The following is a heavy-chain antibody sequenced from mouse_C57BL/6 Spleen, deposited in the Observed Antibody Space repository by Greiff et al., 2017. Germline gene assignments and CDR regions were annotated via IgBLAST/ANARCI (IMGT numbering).Heavy chain of an antibody. CDR2: IWGGGST. D-gene: IGHD2-4*01. Sequence: VKLQESGPGLVAPSQSLSITCTVSGFSLTSYGVDWVRQPPGKGLEWLGVIWGGGSTNYNSALMSRLSISKDNSKSKVFLKMNSLQTDDTAMYSCAKHESLEDYDWFAYWGQGTLVTVSA. J-gene: IGHJ3*01. CDR1: GFSLTSYG. V-gene: IGHV2-9*01. CDR3: AKHESLEDYDWFAY.